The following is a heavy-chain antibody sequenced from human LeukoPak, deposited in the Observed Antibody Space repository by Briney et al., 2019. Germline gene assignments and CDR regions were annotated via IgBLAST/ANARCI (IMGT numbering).Heavy chain of an antibody. CDR1: GYTFTSYG. CDR3: ARGYDSSGSNWFDP. D-gene: IGHD3-22*01. J-gene: IGHJ5*02. CDR2: ISAYNGST. Sequence: ASVKVSCKASGYTFTSYGISWVRQAPGQGLEWMGWISAYNGSTNYAQKLQGRVTMTTDTSTSTAYMELRSLRSDDTAVYYCARGYDSSGSNWFDPWGQGTLVTVSS. V-gene: IGHV1-18*01.